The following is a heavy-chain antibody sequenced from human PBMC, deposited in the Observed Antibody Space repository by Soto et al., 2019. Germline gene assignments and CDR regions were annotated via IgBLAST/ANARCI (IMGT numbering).Heavy chain of an antibody. J-gene: IGHJ4*02. CDR2: VKSEADGGTT. V-gene: IGHV3-15*01. CDR1: RFTFSYAW. CDR3: TDLAH. Sequence: VQLVESGGDLVKPGGSLRLSCVTSRFTFSYAWMSWVRQAPGKGLEWVARVKSEADGGTTDYAAPVKGRFTISRDDAKTTLYLQMNSLQNEDTAVYYCTDLAHWGQGTSVTVSS.